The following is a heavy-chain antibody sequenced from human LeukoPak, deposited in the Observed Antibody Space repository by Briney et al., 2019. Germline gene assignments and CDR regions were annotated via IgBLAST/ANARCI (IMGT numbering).Heavy chain of an antibody. V-gene: IGHV3-23*01. CDR1: GFTFSSYA. D-gene: IGHD3-22*01. CDR3: AKEDGTMIVVVTAYFDY. CDR2: ISGSGGST. J-gene: IGHJ4*02. Sequence: GGSLRLSCAASGFTFSSYAMSWVPQAPGKGLEWVSAISGSGGSTYYADSVKGRFTISRDNSKNTLYLQMNSLRAEDTAVYYCAKEDGTMIVVVTAYFDYWGQGTLVTVSS.